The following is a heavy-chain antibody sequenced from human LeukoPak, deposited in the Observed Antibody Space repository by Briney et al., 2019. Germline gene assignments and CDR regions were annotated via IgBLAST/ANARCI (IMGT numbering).Heavy chain of an antibody. D-gene: IGHD1-26*01. V-gene: IGHV4-30-4*01. J-gene: IGHJ5*02. CDR1: GGSISSGDYY. Sequence: PSQTLSLTCTVSGGSISSGDYYWSWIRQPPGKGLEWIGYIYHSGTTFYNPSLKSRVTISVDTSKNQFSLKLSSVTAADTAVYYCASRGAVGWFDPWGQGTLVTVSS. CDR3: ASRGAVGWFDP. CDR2: IYHSGTT.